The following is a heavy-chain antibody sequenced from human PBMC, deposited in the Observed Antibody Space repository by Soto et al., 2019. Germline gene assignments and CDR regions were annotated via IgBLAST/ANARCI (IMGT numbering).Heavy chain of an antibody. CDR2: ISYDGSNK. J-gene: IGHJ6*02. CDR3: ARDLYSSSVYHGMDV. D-gene: IGHD6-6*01. CDR1: GFTFSSYA. Sequence: GSLRLSCAASGFTFSSYAMHWVRQAPGKGLEWVAVISYDGSNKYYADSVKGRFTISRDNSKNTLYLQMNSLRAEDTAVYYCARDLYSSSVYHGMDVWGQGTTVTVSS. V-gene: IGHV3-30-3*01.